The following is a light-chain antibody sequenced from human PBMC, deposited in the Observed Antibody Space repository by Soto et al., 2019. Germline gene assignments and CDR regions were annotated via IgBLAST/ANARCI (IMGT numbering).Light chain of an antibody. CDR1: QGISNH. Sequence: DMQMTQSPSSVSASVGDRVTITCRASQGISNHLAWFQQKPGKAPKLLIYAASSLQTGVPSRFSGSGPGTDFTLTITSLQPDDVAAYYCQQANSFPPGLTFGGGTKVEI. CDR3: QQANSFPPGLT. V-gene: IGKV1-12*01. CDR2: AAS. J-gene: IGKJ4*01.